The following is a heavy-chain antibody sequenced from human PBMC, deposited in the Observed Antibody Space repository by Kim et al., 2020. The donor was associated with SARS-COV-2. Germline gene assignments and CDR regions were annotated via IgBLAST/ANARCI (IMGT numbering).Heavy chain of an antibody. CDR1: GFTFSSYG. V-gene: IGHV3-33*01. J-gene: IGHJ4*02. D-gene: IGHD2-15*01. CDR3: ARVDCSGGSCYSPFDY. CDR2: IWYDGSNK. Sequence: GGSLRLSCAASGFTFSSYGIHWVRQAPGKGLEWVAVIWYDGSNKYYADSVKGRFTISRDNSKNTLYLQMNSLRAEDTAVYYCARVDCSGGSCYSPFDYWGQGTLVTVSS.